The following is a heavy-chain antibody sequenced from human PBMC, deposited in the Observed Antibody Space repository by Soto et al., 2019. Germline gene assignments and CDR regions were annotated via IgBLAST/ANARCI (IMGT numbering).Heavy chain of an antibody. V-gene: IGHV4-39*01. CDR1: GGSISSSSYY. D-gene: IGHD3-3*01. CDR3: AAITLCGVVPNYFDY. CDR2: FYYSEST. J-gene: IGHJ4*02. Sequence: QLQLQESGPGLVKPSETLSLTCAVSGGSISSSSYYWGWIRQPPGKGLEWIGSFYYSESTYYNPSPKSRVAIPVDTSTTQSSLKLSSVTAADPAVYYCAAITLCGVVPNYFDYWGEGTLVSVSS.